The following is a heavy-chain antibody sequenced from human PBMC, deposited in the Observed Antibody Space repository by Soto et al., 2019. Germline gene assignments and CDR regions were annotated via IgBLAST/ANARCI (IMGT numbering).Heavy chain of an antibody. CDR1: GGSISSGDYY. V-gene: IGHV4-30-4*01. CDR2: IYYSGST. D-gene: IGHD3-22*01. Sequence: SETLSLTCTVSGGSISSGDYYWSWIRQPPGKGLEWIGYIYYSGSTYYNPSLKSRVTISVDTSKNQFSLKLSSVTAADTAVYYCARGFAYYYDSSGYSWGQGTLVTVSS. J-gene: IGHJ5*02. CDR3: ARGFAYYYDSSGYS.